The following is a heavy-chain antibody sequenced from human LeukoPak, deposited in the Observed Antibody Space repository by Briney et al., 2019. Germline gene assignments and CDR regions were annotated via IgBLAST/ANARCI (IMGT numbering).Heavy chain of an antibody. CDR2: IYHSGST. J-gene: IGHJ6*02. V-gene: IGHV4-38-2*02. D-gene: IGHD3-10*01. CDR3: ARQEGSGSYSYGMDV. CDR1: GYSISSGYY. Sequence: SETLSLTCTVSGYSISSGYYWGWIRQPPGKGLEWIGSIYHSGSTYYNPSLKSRVTISVDTSKNQFSLKLSSVTAADTAVYYCARQEGSGSYSYGMDVWGQGTTVTVSS.